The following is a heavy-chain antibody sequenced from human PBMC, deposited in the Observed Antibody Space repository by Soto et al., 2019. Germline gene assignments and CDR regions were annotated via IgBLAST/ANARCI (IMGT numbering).Heavy chain of an antibody. Sequence: GGSLRLSCAASGFTFSNAWMSWVRQAPGKGLEWVGRIKSKTDGGTTDYAAPVKGRFTISRDDSKNTLYLQMNSLKTEDTAVYYCTTVCRAAAGNNAFDIWGQGTMVTVSS. V-gene: IGHV3-15*01. CDR1: GFTFSNAW. J-gene: IGHJ3*02. D-gene: IGHD6-13*01. CDR3: TTVCRAAAGNNAFDI. CDR2: IKSKTDGGTT.